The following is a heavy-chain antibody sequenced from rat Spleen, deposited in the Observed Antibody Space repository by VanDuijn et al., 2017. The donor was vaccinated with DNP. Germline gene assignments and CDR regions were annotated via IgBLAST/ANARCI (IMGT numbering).Heavy chain of an antibody. CDR1: GFSLTNYH. CDR2: IQSGGNR. CDR3: ARNYGFYFDC. V-gene: IGHV2-27*01. Sequence: QVQLKESGPGLVQPSQTLSLTCTVSGFSLTNYHVYWVRQSPGKGLEWMGRIQSGGNRDYNSALKSRLSISRDTSKSQVFLKMNSVQTEDTAMYFCARNYGFYFDCWGQGVMVTVSS. J-gene: IGHJ2*01. D-gene: IGHD4-1*01.